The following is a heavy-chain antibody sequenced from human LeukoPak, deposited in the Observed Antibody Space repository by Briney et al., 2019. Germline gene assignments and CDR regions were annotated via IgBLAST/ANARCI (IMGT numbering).Heavy chain of an antibody. Sequence: SETLSLTCTVSGGSISSYYWSWIRQPPGKGLEWIGYIYYSGSTNYNPSLKSRVTISVDTSKNQFSLKLSSVTAADTAVYYCAREDRRGSYAYYYGMDVWGQGTTVTVSS. CDR2: IYYSGST. D-gene: IGHD6-19*01. J-gene: IGHJ6*02. CDR3: AREDRRGSYAYYYGMDV. V-gene: IGHV4-59*12. CDR1: GGSISSYY.